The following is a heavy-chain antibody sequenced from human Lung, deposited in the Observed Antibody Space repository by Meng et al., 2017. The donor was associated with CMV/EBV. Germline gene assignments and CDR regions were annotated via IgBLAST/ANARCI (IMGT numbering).Heavy chain of an antibody. CDR2: ISYDRNNY. J-gene: IGHJ4*02. D-gene: IGHD3-3*01. CDR3: SRGGPGMRFVEWFSFDF. Sequence: FIFINYAMNWVRQAPGRVLEWLAVISYDRNNYYYADTRKGRFTITRDNSKTTVFLQMNSLRGEDTAVYYCSRGGPGMRFVEWFSFDFWGQGALVTVSS. V-gene: IGHV3-30-3*01. CDR1: FIFINYA.